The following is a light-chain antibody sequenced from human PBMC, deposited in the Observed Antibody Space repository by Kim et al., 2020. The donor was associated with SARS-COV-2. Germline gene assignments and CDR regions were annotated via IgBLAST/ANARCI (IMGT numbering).Light chain of an antibody. V-gene: IGLV3-19*01. J-gene: IGLJ2*01. Sequence: SSELTQDPAVSVALGQTVRITCQGDSLRSYYATWYQQQPRQALLLVICGRNNRPSGIPDRFSGSTSGNTASLTICGAQAEDEADFYCQSRDSGGNVVFGGGTQLTVL. CDR3: QSRDSGGNVV. CDR2: GRN. CDR1: SLRSYY.